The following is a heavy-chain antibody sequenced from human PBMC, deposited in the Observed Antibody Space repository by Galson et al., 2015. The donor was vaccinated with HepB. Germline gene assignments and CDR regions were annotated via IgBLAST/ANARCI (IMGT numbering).Heavy chain of an antibody. V-gene: IGHV1-18*01. D-gene: IGHD5-24*01. CDR3: ARGGMATIGGPTFDY. CDR1: RYTFTKFG. CDR2: INPSKGNT. Sequence: SVKVSCKAYRYTFTKFGISWVRQAPGQGLEWMGWINPSKGNTKYAQKFQGRVIMTTDTSTNTAYMELRGLRSDDTAVYYCARGGMATIGGPTFDYWGQGTLVTVSS. J-gene: IGHJ4*02.